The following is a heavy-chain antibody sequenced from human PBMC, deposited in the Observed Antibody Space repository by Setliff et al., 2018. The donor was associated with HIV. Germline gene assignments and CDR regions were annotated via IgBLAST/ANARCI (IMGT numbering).Heavy chain of an antibody. D-gene: IGHD6-13*01. CDR3: ARSSSWYVEWFDP. CDR1: GFTFSSYW. V-gene: IGHV3-7*03. Sequence: PGGSLRLSCAAAGFTFSSYWMSWVRQAPGKGLEWVANIKQDGSEKYYVDSVKGRFTISRDNAKNSLYLQMNRLRVEDTAVYHCARSSSWYVEWFDPWGQGTLVTVSS. CDR2: IKQDGSEK. J-gene: IGHJ5*02.